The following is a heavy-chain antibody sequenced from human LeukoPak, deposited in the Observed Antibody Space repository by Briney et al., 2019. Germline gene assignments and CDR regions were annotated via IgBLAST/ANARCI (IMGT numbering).Heavy chain of an antibody. Sequence: GGSLRLSCAASGFTFSSYSLNWVRQAPGKGLEWVSSITSSSTYIYYADSVKGRFTISRDNAKNSLYLQMNSLRAEDTAVYYCARHVVAVGFDYWGQGTLVTAPS. J-gene: IGHJ4*02. D-gene: IGHD3-22*01. V-gene: IGHV3-21*01. CDR2: ITSSSTYI. CDR3: ARHVVAVGFDY. CDR1: GFTFSSYS.